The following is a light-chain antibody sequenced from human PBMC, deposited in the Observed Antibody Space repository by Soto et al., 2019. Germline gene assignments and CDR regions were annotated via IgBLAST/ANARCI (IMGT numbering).Light chain of an antibody. Sequence: EIVLTQSPATLSLSPGERATLSYRASQSVSSYLAWYQQKPGQAPRLLIYDASNRATGIPARFSGSGSGTDFTLTISSLEPEDFAVYYCQQRSNLLTFGGGTKVDIK. CDR3: QQRSNLLT. CDR2: DAS. J-gene: IGKJ4*01. CDR1: QSVSSY. V-gene: IGKV3-11*01.